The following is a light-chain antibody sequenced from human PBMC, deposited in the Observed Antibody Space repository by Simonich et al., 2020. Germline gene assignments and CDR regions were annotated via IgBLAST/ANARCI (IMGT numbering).Light chain of an antibody. CDR2: RNN. V-gene: IGLV1-44*01. J-gene: IGLJ3*02. Sequence: QSVLTQPPSASGTPGQRVTISCSGSSSNIGSNTVNWYQQLPGTAPKLLIYRNNQRPSGVPDRVSGSNSGTSASLAISGLQSEDEAEYYCAAWDDSLNGPVFGGGTKLTVL. CDR1: SSNIGSNT. CDR3: AAWDDSLNGPV.